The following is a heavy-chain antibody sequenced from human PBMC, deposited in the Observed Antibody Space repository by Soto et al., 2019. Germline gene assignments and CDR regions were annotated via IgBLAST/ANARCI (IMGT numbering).Heavy chain of an antibody. Sequence: QVQLQQSGPGLLKPSETLSLTCTVSGGSISSPSYNWGWVRQPPGKGPEWIGIFFYGGRTHYSPSLESRLSISVDADRSHVSLILTSVTAADTPVYYCATVAFTHFVSWRQGALVVVSS. CDR1: GGSISSPSYN. CDR3: ATVAFTHFVS. CDR2: FFYGGRT. D-gene: IGHD2-21*01. J-gene: IGHJ5*02. V-gene: IGHV4-39*01.